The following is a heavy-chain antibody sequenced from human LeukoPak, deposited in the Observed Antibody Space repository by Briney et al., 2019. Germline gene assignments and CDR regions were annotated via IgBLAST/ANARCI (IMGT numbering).Heavy chain of an antibody. Sequence: GASVKVSCQASGYTFTGYYMHWVRQAPGQGLEWMGWINPNSGGTNYAQKFQGRVTMTRDTSISTAYMELSRLRSDDTAVYYCARAVTYYYDSSGSEKDYWGQGTLVTVSS. V-gene: IGHV1-2*02. D-gene: IGHD3-22*01. CDR2: INPNSGGT. J-gene: IGHJ4*02. CDR3: ARAVTYYYDSSGSEKDY. CDR1: GYTFTGYY.